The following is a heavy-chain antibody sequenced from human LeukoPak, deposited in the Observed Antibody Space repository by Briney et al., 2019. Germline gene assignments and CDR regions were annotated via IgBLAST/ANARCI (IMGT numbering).Heavy chain of an antibody. CDR2: IRYDGNNK. CDR3: AKDRWGAVASFDY. D-gene: IGHD6-19*01. Sequence: GGSLRLSCAASGFPFSDYVMHSVRQAPGKGLEWVSVIRYDGNNKYYADSVKGRFTISRDNSKNTLYLQMNSLESEDTAVYYCAKDRWGAVASFDYWGQGTLVTVSS. V-gene: IGHV3-30*02. CDR1: GFPFSDYV. J-gene: IGHJ4*02.